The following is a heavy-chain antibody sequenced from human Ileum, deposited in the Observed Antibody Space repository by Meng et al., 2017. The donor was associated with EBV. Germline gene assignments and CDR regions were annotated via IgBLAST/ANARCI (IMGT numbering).Heavy chain of an antibody. Sequence: QWPLQGPVPGLVKPSGPLSLTFAVSGASISSSNWWSCARQPPGKGLEWIGKIYHSGITIYNPSLKSRVTMSVDNSKNQFSLKLNSMTAADTAVYYCARDPTGGEDHQRVWGQGTLVTVSS. D-gene: IGHD1-14*01. CDR3: ARDPTGGEDHQRV. CDR1: GASISSSNW. CDR2: IYHSGIT. J-gene: IGHJ4*02. V-gene: IGHV4-4*02.